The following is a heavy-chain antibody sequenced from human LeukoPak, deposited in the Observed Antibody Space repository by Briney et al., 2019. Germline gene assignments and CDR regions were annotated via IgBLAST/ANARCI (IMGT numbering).Heavy chain of an antibody. CDR2: IIPILGIA. CDR3: ARDPSHWSALAGTT. CDR1: AGTFISYA. J-gene: IGHJ4*02. Sequence: GASVKVSCKASAGTFISYAISWVRQAPGQGLEWMGRIIPILGIANYAQKFQGRVTITADKSTSTAYMELSSLRSEDTAVYYCARDPSHWSALAGTTWGQGTLVTVSS. V-gene: IGHV1-69*04. D-gene: IGHD6-19*01.